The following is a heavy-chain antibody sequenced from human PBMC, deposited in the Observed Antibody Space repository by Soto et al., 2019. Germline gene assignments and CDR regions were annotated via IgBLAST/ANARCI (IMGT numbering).Heavy chain of an antibody. J-gene: IGHJ4*02. Sequence: SETLSLTCIVSGVSVRSYTWSWVRQPANKGLEWIGRVFSSVSATYNPSLKSRVSISIDTPENRISLKLDSVTAADAGVYFCARDGMTTGDTWGPGTLVTVSS. D-gene: IGHD2-21*02. CDR1: GVSVRSYT. CDR3: ARDGMTTGDT. V-gene: IGHV4-4*07. CDR2: VFSSVSA.